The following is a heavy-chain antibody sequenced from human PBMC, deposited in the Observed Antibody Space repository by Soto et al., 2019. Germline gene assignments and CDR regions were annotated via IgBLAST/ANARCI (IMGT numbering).Heavy chain of an antibody. Sequence: SLRLSCAASGFTFSNYEMNWVRQAPGKGLEWVSYISTGGSTIYYADSVKGRFTISRDNAKNSLYLQMNSLRAEDTAVYYCARDSPVVPTAGPFDYWGQGTLVTVSS. D-gene: IGHD2-2*01. J-gene: IGHJ4*02. V-gene: IGHV3-48*03. CDR1: GFTFSNYE. CDR3: ARDSPVVPTAGPFDY. CDR2: ISTGGSTI.